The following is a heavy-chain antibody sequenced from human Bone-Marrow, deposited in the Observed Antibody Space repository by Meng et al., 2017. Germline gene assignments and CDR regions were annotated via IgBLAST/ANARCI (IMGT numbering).Heavy chain of an antibody. D-gene: IGHD6-19*01. Sequence: GESLKISCKTSGYSFATYWIGWVRHMPGKGLERIGIIYPGDSDTRYTPSFQGQVTISADKSISTAYLQLNSLKASDNAIYFCARVVASAGWIDYWGQGTPVTVSS. CDR1: GYSFATYW. V-gene: IGHV5-51*01. CDR2: IYPGDSDT. J-gene: IGHJ4*02. CDR3: ARVVASAGWIDY.